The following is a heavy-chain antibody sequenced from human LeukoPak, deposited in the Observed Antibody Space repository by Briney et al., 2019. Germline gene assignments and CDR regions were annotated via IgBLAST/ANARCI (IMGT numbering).Heavy chain of an antibody. V-gene: IGHV3-23*01. J-gene: IGHJ4*02. Sequence: GGSLRLSCAVSGLTFSTYSMTWVRQGPGKGLEWVSSIYNSGAKIFYADSVKGRLTISRDNSKNMLYLQMNSLRVEDTAVYYCAKDVAPDSGWDLDYWGQGTLVTVSS. CDR1: GLTFSTYS. D-gene: IGHD6-19*01. CDR2: IYNSGAKI. CDR3: AKDVAPDSGWDLDY.